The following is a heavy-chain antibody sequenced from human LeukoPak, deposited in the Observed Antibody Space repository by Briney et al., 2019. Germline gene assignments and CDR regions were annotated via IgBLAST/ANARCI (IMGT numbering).Heavy chain of an antibody. CDR1: GFTFTSSA. D-gene: IGHD3-10*01. CDR3: ARDCFGVRGVKSTGYYYYYGMDV. CDR2: IVVGSGNT. Sequence: GASVKVSCKASGFTFTSSAVQWVRQARGQRLEWIGWIVVGSGNTNYAQKFQERVTITRDMSTSTAYMELRSLRSDDTAVYYCARDCFGVRGVKSTGYYYYYGMDVWGQGTTVTVSS. V-gene: IGHV1-58*01. J-gene: IGHJ6*02.